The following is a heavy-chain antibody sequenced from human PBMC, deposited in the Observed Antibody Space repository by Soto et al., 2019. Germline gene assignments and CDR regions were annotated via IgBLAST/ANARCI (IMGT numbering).Heavy chain of an antibody. J-gene: IGHJ6*02. CDR3: TKQKGDSRTYNGMDV. CDR2: AYYRSQWYY. Sequence: QVQLQQSGPGLVKPPQTLSLTCAISGDSVSSNSAAWNWIRQSPSRGLEWLGRAYYRSQWYYDSAVSVRSRITVIPDTSKNQCSLQLNSVTPEDTAVYYCTKQKGDSRTYNGMDVWGQGTTVTVSS. D-gene: IGHD2-21*02. CDR1: GDSVSSNSAA. V-gene: IGHV6-1*01.